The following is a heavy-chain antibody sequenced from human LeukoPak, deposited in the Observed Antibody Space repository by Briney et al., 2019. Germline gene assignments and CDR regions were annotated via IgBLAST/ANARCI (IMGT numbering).Heavy chain of an antibody. V-gene: IGHV3-21*06. CDR2: IRSSSTYI. CDR1: GFTFSSYA. Sequence: PGRSLRLSCAASGFTFSSYAMHWVRQAPGKGLEWVSSIRSSSTYIYYADSVKGRFIISRDNANNSVYLQMNSLRAEDTAVYYCAKPFGFLEWLYGGYFDSWGQGTPVTVSS. CDR3: AKPFGFLEWLYGGYFDS. J-gene: IGHJ4*02. D-gene: IGHD3-3*01.